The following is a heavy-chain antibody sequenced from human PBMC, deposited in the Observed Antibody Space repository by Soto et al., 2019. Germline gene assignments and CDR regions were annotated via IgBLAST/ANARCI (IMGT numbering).Heavy chain of an antibody. D-gene: IGHD3-3*01. CDR3: ARDYDFWSGFYGMDV. CDR2: INAGNGNT. V-gene: IGHV1-3*01. CDR1: GYTFTSYA. Sequence: ASVKGSCKASGYTFTSYAMHWVRQAPGQRLEWMGWINAGNGNTKYSQKFQGRVTITRDTSASTAYMELSSLRSEDTAVYYCARDYDFWSGFYGMDVWGQGTTVTSP. J-gene: IGHJ6*02.